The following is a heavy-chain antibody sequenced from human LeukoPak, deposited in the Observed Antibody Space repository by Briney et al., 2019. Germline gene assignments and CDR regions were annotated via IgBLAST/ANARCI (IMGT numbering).Heavy chain of an antibody. V-gene: IGHV4-4*02. Sequence: SGTLSLTCAVSGGSISSSNWWSWVRQPPGQGLEWIGEIYHSGSTNYNPSLKSRVTISVDKSKNQFSLKLSSVTAADTAVYYCARVVADTAMVYFDYWGQGTLVTVSS. D-gene: IGHD5-18*01. CDR2: IYHSGST. CDR1: GGSISSSNW. CDR3: ARVVADTAMVYFDY. J-gene: IGHJ4*02.